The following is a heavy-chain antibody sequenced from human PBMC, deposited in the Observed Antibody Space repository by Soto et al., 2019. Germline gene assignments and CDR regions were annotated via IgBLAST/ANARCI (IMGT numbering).Heavy chain of an antibody. V-gene: IGHV3-7*01. Sequence: GGSLRLSCAFSGFTFSNFWMSWVRQAPGRGLEWVANIKKDGSDKYYVDSVRGRFTISRDNAKNSLYLQMNSLRAEDTAVYYCARDPTRESLDYWGRGILVTVSS. CDR1: GFTFSNFW. CDR3: ARDPTRESLDY. CDR2: IKKDGSDK. J-gene: IGHJ4*02.